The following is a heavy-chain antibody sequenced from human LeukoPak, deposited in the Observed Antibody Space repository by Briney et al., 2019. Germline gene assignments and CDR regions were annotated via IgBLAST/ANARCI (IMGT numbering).Heavy chain of an antibody. CDR1: GGSISSYY. V-gene: IGHV4-59*01. J-gene: IGHJ5*02. CDR2: IYYSGSS. CDR3: ARAVSGDWFDP. D-gene: IGHD7-27*01. Sequence: SETLSLTCTVSGGSISSYYWSWIRQPPGKGLEWIGYIYYSGSSNYNPSLRSRVTISLDTSKNQFSLRLTSVTAADTAVYYCARAVSGDWFDPWGQGTLVTVSS.